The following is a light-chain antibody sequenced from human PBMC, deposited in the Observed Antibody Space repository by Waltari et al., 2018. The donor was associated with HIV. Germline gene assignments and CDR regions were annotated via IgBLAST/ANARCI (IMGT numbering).Light chain of an antibody. Sequence: QSALTQPASVPGSPGQSITIPCPVTPISVGSYNFVSLYQHSPGQAPKLLISEVSNRPSGVSNRFYGSKSANTASLSISGLQAEDEADYYCSSYTSSSTLVVFGGGTKLTVL. J-gene: IGLJ2*01. CDR3: SSYTSSSTLVV. CDR1: PISVGSYNF. CDR2: EVS. V-gene: IGLV2-14*01.